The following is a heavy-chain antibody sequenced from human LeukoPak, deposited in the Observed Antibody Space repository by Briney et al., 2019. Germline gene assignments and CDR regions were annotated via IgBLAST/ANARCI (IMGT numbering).Heavy chain of an antibody. Sequence: PSETLSLTCTVSGGSISSGDYYWSWIRQPPGKGLEWIGYIYYSGSTYYNPSLKSRVTISVDTSENQFSLKLSSVTAADTAVYYCSRAVVAVAGTGYFDYWGQGTLVTVSS. D-gene: IGHD6-19*01. CDR3: SRAVVAVAGTGYFDY. J-gene: IGHJ4*02. CDR1: GGSISSGDYY. CDR2: IYYSGST. V-gene: IGHV4-30-4*01.